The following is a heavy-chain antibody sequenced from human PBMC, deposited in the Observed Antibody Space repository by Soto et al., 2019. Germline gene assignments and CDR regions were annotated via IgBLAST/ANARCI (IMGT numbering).Heavy chain of an antibody. CDR1: GFTLTTYN. CDR2: ISIRSSYI. D-gene: IGHD2-21*02. J-gene: IGHJ6*03. CDR3: AREGREGDYYYYYYMDV. V-gene: IGHV3-21*01. Sequence: EVQLVESGGGLVRPGGSLRLSCAASGFTLTTYNMNWVRQGPGKGLEWVSSISIRSSYIYYVDSVKGRFTISRDNAKNSMYLQMNSLRAEDTAVYYCAREGREGDYYYYYYMDVWGKGTTVTVSS.